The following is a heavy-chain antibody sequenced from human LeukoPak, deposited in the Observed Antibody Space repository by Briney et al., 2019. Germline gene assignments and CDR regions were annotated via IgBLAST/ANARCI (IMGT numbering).Heavy chain of an antibody. CDR1: GFTFSNYW. V-gene: IGHV3-7*03. Sequence: TGGSLRLSCEASGFTFSNYWMTWVRQAPGKGLEWVANLKQDGSVKYYVDSVKGRFTISRDNAKSSLYLQMNSLRAEDTAVYYCAREIGGENSYWGQGTLVTVSS. CDR3: AREIGGENSY. CDR2: LKQDGSVK. D-gene: IGHD2-15*01. J-gene: IGHJ4*02.